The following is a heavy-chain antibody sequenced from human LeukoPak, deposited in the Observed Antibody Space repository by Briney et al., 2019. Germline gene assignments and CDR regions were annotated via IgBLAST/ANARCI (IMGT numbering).Heavy chain of an antibody. D-gene: IGHD2-2*01. J-gene: IGHJ4*02. Sequence: GGSLRLSCVASDFTFDFYWMTWVRQAPGKGLEWLANILPDGSQKYYVDSVKGRFTTSRDNPKNSLYLQINNLRAEDTAVYYCGRLAHNAWYAIDFWGQGTLVTVSS. CDR2: ILPDGSQK. CDR3: GRLAHNAWYAIDF. V-gene: IGHV3-7*01. CDR1: DFTFDFYW.